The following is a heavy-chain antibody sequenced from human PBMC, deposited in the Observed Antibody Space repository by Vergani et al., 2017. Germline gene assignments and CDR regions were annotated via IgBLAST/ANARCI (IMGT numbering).Heavy chain of an antibody. CDR1: GFTFSSYW. Sequence: EVQLVESGGGLVQPGGSLRLSCAASGFTFSSYWMSWVRQAPGKGLEWVSAISGSGSTIYYADSVKGRFTISRDNAKNSLYLQMNSLRAEDTAVYYCASITIFGVGKIDYWGQGTLVTVSS. CDR2: ISGSGSTI. CDR3: ASITIFGVGKIDY. J-gene: IGHJ4*02. V-gene: IGHV3-48*04. D-gene: IGHD3-3*01.